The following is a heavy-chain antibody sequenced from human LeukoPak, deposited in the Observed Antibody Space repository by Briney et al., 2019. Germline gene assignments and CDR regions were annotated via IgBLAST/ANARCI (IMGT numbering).Heavy chain of an antibody. CDR2: IYYSGST. V-gene: IGHV4-59*01. CDR3: AREMWDGDSSGYYARFDY. J-gene: IGHJ4*02. CDR1: GGSICSYY. Sequence: SETLSLTCSVSGGSICSYYWSWIRQPPGKGLEWIGYIYYSGSTNYNPPFKSRVTISVDTSKNQFSLKLSSVTAADTAVYYCAREMWDGDSSGYYARFDYWGQGTLVTVSS. D-gene: IGHD3-22*01.